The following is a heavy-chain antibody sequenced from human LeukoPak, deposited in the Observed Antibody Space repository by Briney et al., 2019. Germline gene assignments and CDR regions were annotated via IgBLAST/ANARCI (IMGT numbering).Heavy chain of an antibody. J-gene: IGHJ4*02. CDR1: GFTFSSYG. CDR2: IWYDGSNK. Sequence: GGSLRLSCAASGFTFSSYGMHWVRQAPGKGLEWVAVIWYDGSNKYYADSVKGRFTISRDNSKSTLYLQMNSLRAEDTAVYYCAKDPGLGGYYYDSSGYPSWGQGTLVTVSS. D-gene: IGHD3-22*01. V-gene: IGHV3-33*06. CDR3: AKDPGLGGYYYDSSGYPS.